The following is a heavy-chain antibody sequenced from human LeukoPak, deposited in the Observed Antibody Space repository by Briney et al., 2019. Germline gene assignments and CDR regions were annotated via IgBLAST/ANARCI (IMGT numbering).Heavy chain of an antibody. CDR2: IYPGDSDT. Sequence: GESLKISCKGSGYSFTSYWIGWVRQMPGKGLEWMGIIYPGDSDTRYSPSFQGQVTISADKSISTAYLQWSSLKASDTAMYYCASPIVVVSTGGAFDIWGQGTMVTVSS. CDR1: GYSFTSYW. V-gene: IGHV5-51*01. J-gene: IGHJ3*02. CDR3: ASPIVVVSTGGAFDI. D-gene: IGHD2-15*01.